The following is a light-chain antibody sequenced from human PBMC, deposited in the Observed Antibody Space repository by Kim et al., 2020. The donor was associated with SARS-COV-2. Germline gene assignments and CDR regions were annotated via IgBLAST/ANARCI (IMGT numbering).Light chain of an antibody. V-gene: IGKV4-1*01. CDR3: QQYYSAPPT. CDR1: QNILYSSNNKNY. CDR2: WAS. J-gene: IGKJ1*01. Sequence: DIVMTQSPDSLAVSLGERATINCKSSQNILYSSNNKNYLAWYQQKQGQPPKLLIYWASTRESGVPDRFSGSGSGTDFTLTISSLQAEDVAVYYCQQYYSAPPTFGQGTKVDIK.